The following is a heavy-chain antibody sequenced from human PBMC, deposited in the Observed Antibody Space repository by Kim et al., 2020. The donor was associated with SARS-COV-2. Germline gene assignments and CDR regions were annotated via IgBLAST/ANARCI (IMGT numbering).Heavy chain of an antibody. V-gene: IGHV4-34*01. CDR3: ARSIPIAVAGPPSAWYFDY. Sequence: SETLSLTCAVYGGSFSGYYWSWIRQPPGKGLEWIGEINHSGSTNYNPSLKSRVTISVDTSKNQFSLKLSSVTAADTAVYYCARSIPIAVAGPPSAWYFDYWGQGTLVTVSS. CDR2: INHSGST. J-gene: IGHJ4*02. CDR1: GGSFSGYY. D-gene: IGHD6-19*01.